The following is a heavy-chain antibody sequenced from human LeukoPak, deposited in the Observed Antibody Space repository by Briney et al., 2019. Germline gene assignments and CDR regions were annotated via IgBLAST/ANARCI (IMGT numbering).Heavy chain of an antibody. V-gene: IGHV3-30-3*01. CDR3: ARDARHCGTIDCLILYNFGY. J-gene: IGHJ4*02. CDR1: GLNFSNYA. CDR2: VTYDGNRQ. Sequence: GGSLRLSCVASGLNFSNYAMHWVRQAPGKGPEWVAVVTYDGNRQYYADSVKGRVTISRDNSKNTVYLQMNSLRGEDSAVYYCARDARHCGTIDCLILYNFGYWGQGTLVTVSS. D-gene: IGHD2-21*01.